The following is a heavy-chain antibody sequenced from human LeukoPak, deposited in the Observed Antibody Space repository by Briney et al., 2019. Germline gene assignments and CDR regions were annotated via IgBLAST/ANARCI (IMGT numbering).Heavy chain of an antibody. D-gene: IGHD1-26*01. Sequence: PGGSLRLSCAASGFLVFSDYISWVRQAPGKGLECVSVIYSGGTTYYADSVKGRFIISRDNSKNTVYLQMNSLRAEDMAVYYCARGSEWEPIDYWGQGTLVTVSS. J-gene: IGHJ4*02. V-gene: IGHV3-66*02. CDR1: GFLVFSDY. CDR3: ARGSEWEPIDY. CDR2: IYSGGTT.